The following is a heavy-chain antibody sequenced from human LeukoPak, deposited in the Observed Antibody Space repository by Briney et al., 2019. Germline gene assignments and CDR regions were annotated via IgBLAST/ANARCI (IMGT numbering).Heavy chain of an antibody. CDR2: MNPNSGNT. CDR1: GYTFTSYD. CDR3: ARANPLYCSSTTCLFDY. Sequence: ASVKVSCKASGYTFTSYDIYWVRQAAGQGLEWMGWMNPNSGNTGYTQKFQGRVTMTRDTSISTAHMELSRLRSDDTAVYYCARANPLYCSSTTCLFDYWGQGTLVTVSS. D-gene: IGHD2-2*01. J-gene: IGHJ4*02. V-gene: IGHV1-8*01.